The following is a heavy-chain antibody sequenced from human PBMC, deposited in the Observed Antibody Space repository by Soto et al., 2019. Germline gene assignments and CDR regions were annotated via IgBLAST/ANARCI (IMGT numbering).Heavy chain of an antibody. CDR1: GYTFTSYG. CDR2: ISAYNGNT. CDR3: ARNYYYGSGSYYITLPSDY. J-gene: IGHJ4*02. Sequence: ASVKVSCKASGYTFTSYGISWVRQAPGQGLEWMGWISAYNGNTNYAQKLQGRVTMTTDTSTSTAYMELRSLRSDDTAVYYCARNYYYGSGSYYITLPSDYWGQGTLVTVSS. V-gene: IGHV1-18*01. D-gene: IGHD3-10*01.